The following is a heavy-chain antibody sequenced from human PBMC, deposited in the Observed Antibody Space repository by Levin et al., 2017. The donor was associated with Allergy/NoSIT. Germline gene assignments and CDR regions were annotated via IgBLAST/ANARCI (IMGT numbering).Heavy chain of an antibody. CDR1: GFTFSSYG. Sequence: GGSLRLSCAASGFTFSSYGMHWVRQAPGKGLEWVAVIWYDGSNKYYADSVKGRFTISRDNSKNTLYLQMNSLRAEDTAVYYCARDIVVVPAAIVRSLYSSSWYSGLGYWGQGTLVTVSS. J-gene: IGHJ4*02. D-gene: IGHD2-2*02. V-gene: IGHV3-33*01. CDR2: IWYDGSNK. CDR3: ARDIVVVPAAIVRSLYSSSWYSGLGY.